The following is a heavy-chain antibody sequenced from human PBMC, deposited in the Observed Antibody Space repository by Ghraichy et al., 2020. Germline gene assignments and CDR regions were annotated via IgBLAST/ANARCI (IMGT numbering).Heavy chain of an antibody. V-gene: IGHV6-1*01. J-gene: IGHJ4*02. Sequence: SQTLSLTCAISGDSVSSNSAAWNWIRQSPSRGLEWLGRTYYRSKWYSDYAVSVKSRITINPDTSKNQFSLQLNSVTPEDTAVYYCARIKAAAAGTTAQTFYYWGQGTLVTVSS. CDR2: TYYRSKWYS. CDR1: GDSVSSNSAA. D-gene: IGHD6-13*01. CDR3: ARIKAAAAGTTAQTFYY.